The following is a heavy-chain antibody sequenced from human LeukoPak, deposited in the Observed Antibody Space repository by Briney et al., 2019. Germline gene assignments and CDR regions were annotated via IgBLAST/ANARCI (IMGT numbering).Heavy chain of an antibody. V-gene: IGHV4-59*12. Sequence: PSETLSLTCTVSGGSISSYYWSWIRQPPGKGLEWIGYIYYSGSTYYNPSLKSRVTISVDTSKYQFSLKLSSVTAADTAVYYCARGRYIHPDSWDYRGQGTLVTVSS. CDR2: IYYSGST. D-gene: IGHD5-24*01. J-gene: IGHJ4*02. CDR3: ARGRYIHPDSWDY. CDR1: GGSISSYY.